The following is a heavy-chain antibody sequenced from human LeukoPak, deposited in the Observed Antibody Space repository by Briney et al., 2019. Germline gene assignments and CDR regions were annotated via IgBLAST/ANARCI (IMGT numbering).Heavy chain of an antibody. CDR1: GFTFTTYS. Sequence: ASVKVSCKTYGFTFTTYSMHWVRQAPGERLEWMGWINAANGNTQYSQKFQGRVTITRDTSASTAYMELRSLRSDDTAVYYCARDTLRYYGSGSYYKNWGQGTLVTVSS. V-gene: IGHV1-3*01. D-gene: IGHD3-10*01. CDR3: ARDTLRYYGSGSYYKN. CDR2: INAANGNT. J-gene: IGHJ4*02.